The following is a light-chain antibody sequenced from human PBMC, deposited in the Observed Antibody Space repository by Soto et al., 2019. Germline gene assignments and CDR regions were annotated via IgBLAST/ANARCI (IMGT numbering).Light chain of an antibody. CDR1: QSVRNNY. CDR3: QQYASAPYT. Sequence: SVLTQSPGTLSLSPGDRATLSCRASQSVRNNYFAWYRHKPGRAPRLLIYDASSRPGGIPDKFSGSGSGRDFTLTISSLEPEDSAIYYCQQYASAPYTFGRGTKLEIK. CDR2: DAS. J-gene: IGKJ2*01. V-gene: IGKV3-20*01.